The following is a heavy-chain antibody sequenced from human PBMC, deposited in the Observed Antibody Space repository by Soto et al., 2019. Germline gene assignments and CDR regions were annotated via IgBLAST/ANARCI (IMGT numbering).Heavy chain of an antibody. CDR3: AIGGYYYDSSGYGGFDP. D-gene: IGHD3-22*01. Sequence: GASVKVSCKASGGTFSSYAISWVRQAPGQGLEWMGGIIPIFGTANYAQKFQGRVTITADESTSTAYMELSSLRSEDTAVYYCAIGGYYYDSSGYGGFDPWGQGTLVTAPQ. V-gene: IGHV1-69*13. CDR1: GGTFSSYA. J-gene: IGHJ5*02. CDR2: IIPIFGTA.